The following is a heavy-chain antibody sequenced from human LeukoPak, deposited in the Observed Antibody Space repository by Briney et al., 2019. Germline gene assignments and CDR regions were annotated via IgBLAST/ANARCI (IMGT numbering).Heavy chain of an antibody. Sequence: GGSLRLSCSASGFTFSSYAMHWVRQAPGKGLEYVSAISSNGGSTYYADSVKGRFTISRDNSKNTLYLQMSSLRAEDTAVYYCVKEWGHCSSTSRYVDGYDIDYWGQGTLVTVSS. CDR2: ISSNGGST. V-gene: IGHV3-64D*06. CDR1: GFTFSSYA. CDR3: VKEWGHCSSTSRYVDGYDIDY. D-gene: IGHD2-2*01. J-gene: IGHJ4*02.